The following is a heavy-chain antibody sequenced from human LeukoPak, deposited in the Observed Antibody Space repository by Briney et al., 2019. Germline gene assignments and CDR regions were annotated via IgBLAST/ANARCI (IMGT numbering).Heavy chain of an antibody. J-gene: IGHJ4*02. Sequence: ASVKVSCKASGYTFTSYAMNWVRQAPGQGLEWMGWIKPNSGGTNYAQKFQGRVTMTRDTSISTAYMELSRLRSDDTAVYYCARGSIVGATFDYFDYWGQGTLVTVSS. CDR2: IKPNSGGT. CDR1: GYTFTSYA. V-gene: IGHV1-2*02. CDR3: ARGSIVGATFDYFDY. D-gene: IGHD1-26*01.